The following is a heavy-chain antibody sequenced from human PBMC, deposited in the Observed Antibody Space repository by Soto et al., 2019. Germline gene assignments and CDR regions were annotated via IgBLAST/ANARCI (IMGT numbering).Heavy chain of an antibody. D-gene: IGHD3-22*01. CDR1: GFTFISYG. Sequence: LRLSCAASGFTFISYGMHWVRQAPGKGLEWVAVISYDGSNKYYADSVKGRFTISRDNSKNTLYLQMNSLRAEDTAVYYCAKDRDYYDSSGYYYDYWGQGTLVTVSS. J-gene: IGHJ4*02. CDR3: AKDRDYYDSSGYYYDY. CDR2: ISYDGSNK. V-gene: IGHV3-30*18.